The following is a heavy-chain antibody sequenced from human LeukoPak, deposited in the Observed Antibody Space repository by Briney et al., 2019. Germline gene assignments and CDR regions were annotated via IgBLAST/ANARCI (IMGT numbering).Heavy chain of an antibody. CDR2: ISAYNGNT. Sequence: ASVKVSCKASGYTFTGYYMHWVRQAPGQGLEWMGWISAYNGNTNYAQKLQGRVTMTRDTSISTAYMELSRLRSDDTAVYYCARGSYYDSSGYYYEGENWFDPWGQGTLVTVSS. CDR3: ARGSYYDSSGYYYEGENWFDP. J-gene: IGHJ5*02. V-gene: IGHV1-2*02. D-gene: IGHD3-22*01. CDR1: GYTFTGYY.